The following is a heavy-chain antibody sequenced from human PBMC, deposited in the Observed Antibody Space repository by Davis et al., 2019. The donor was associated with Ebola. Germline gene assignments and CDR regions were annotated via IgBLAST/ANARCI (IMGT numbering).Heavy chain of an antibody. D-gene: IGHD3-22*01. CDR2: IKQDGSEK. J-gene: IGHJ4*02. V-gene: IGHV3-7*01. Sequence: GESLKISCAASGFSFSSHFMSWVRQAPGKGLEWVANIKQDGSEKYYVDSVKGRFTISRDNAKNSLYLEMNRLRAEDTAVYYCASLPWYYYDISDYEGHYWGQGTLVTVSS. CDR1: GFSFSSHF. CDR3: ASLPWYYYDISDYEGHY.